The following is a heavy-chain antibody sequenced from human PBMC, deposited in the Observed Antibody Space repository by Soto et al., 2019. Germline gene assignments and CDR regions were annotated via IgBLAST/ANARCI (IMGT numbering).Heavy chain of an antibody. CDR2: ISYDGSNK. Sequence: QVQLVESGGGVVQPGRSLRLSCAASGFTFSSYAMHWVRQAPGKGLEWVAVISYDGSNKYYADSVKGRFTISRDNSKNTLYLQMNSLRAEDTAVYYCARDEVGWFDPWGQGTLVTVSS. D-gene: IGHD1-26*01. CDR3: ARDEVGWFDP. V-gene: IGHV3-30-3*01. J-gene: IGHJ5*02. CDR1: GFTFSSYA.